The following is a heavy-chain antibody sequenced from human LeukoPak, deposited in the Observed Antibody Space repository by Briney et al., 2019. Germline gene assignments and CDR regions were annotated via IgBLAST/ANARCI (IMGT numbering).Heavy chain of an antibody. CDR1: GFTFSSYA. CDR3: ARGDSSLDALDY. J-gene: IGHJ4*02. D-gene: IGHD6-19*01. Sequence: PGGSLRLSCAASGFTFSSYAMHWVRQAPGKGLEWVAVISYDGSNKYYADSVKGRFTISRDNSKNTLYLQINSLRAEDTAVYYCARGDSSLDALDYWGQGTLVTVSS. V-gene: IGHV3-30*04. CDR2: ISYDGSNK.